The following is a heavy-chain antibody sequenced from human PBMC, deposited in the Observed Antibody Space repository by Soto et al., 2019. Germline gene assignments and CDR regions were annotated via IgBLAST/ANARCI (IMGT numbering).Heavy chain of an antibody. CDR3: ARGLGYFSGDMYYYKMDV. V-gene: IGHV1-69*13. Sequence: SVKVSCKASGGTFSSYSINWVRQAPGQGLEWMGGIVPMFGTTNYAQKFQGRVTITADESSTLAYVELSSLRSEDTAVYFCARGLGYFSGDMYYYKMDVWGQGTTVTAP. CDR1: GGTFSSYS. D-gene: IGHD2-15*01. CDR2: IVPMFGTT. J-gene: IGHJ6*02.